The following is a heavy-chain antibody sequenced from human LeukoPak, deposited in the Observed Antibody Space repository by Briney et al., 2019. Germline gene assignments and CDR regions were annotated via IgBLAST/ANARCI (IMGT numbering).Heavy chain of an antibody. Sequence: SVKVSCKASGGTFSSYAISWARQAPGQGLEWMGRIIPIFGTANYAQKFQGRVTITTDESTSTAYMELSSLRSEDTAVYYCARGDVAAVSWFDPWGQGTLVTVSS. CDR1: GGTFSSYA. CDR3: ARGDVAAVSWFDP. J-gene: IGHJ5*02. D-gene: IGHD6-19*01. CDR2: IIPIFGTA. V-gene: IGHV1-69*05.